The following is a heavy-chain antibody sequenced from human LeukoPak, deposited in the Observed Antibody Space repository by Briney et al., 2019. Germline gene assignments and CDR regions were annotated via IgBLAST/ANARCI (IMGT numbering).Heavy chain of an antibody. D-gene: IGHD2-2*01. CDR3: ARRMPSPQLAKYVSYYFDH. CDR2: IYSSGTT. V-gene: IGHV4-4*09. J-gene: IGHJ4*02. CDR1: GGSISRYS. Sequence: SETLSLTCTISGGSISRYSWSWIRQPPGKGLEWIGYIYSSGTTKFNPSLKSRATISVDTSKNQLSLKLSSVSAADTAVYYCARRMPSPQLAKYVSYYFDHLGQGTLVTVSS.